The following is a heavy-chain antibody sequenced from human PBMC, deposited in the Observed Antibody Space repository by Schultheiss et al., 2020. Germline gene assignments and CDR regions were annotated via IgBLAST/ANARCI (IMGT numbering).Heavy chain of an antibody. V-gene: IGHV3-23*01. CDR1: GFTFSDYY. CDR2: ISARGGST. Sequence: GGSLRLSCAASGFTFSDYYMSWVRQAPGKGLEWVSAISARGGSTYYADSVKGRFTISRHNSKNTLYLQMNSLRAEDTAVYYCARGGRVVRGVVDPWGQGTLVTVSS. D-gene: IGHD3-10*01. J-gene: IGHJ5*02. CDR3: ARGGRVVRGVVDP.